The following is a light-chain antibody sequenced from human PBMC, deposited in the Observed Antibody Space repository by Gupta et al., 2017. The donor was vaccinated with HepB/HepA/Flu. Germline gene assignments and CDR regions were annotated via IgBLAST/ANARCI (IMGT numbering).Light chain of an antibody. V-gene: IGLV2-14*03. J-gene: IGLJ2*01. CDR2: DVS. CDR1: SSDVGGYNY. CDR3: TLYTTINTPLV. Sequence: QSALTQPASASGSPGQAITISCTGTSSDVGGYNYVSWYQQHPGKAPKIIIYDVSNRPSGVSNRFSGSKSGNTASLTISGLQAEDEADYYCTLYTTINTPLVFGGGTKLTVL.